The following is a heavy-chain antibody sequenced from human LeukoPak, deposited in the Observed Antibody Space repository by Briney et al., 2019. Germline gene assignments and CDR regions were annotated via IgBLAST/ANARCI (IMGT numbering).Heavy chain of an antibody. CDR1: GFDFSSNW. V-gene: IGHV3-74*01. CDR3: AKDHYWSIDY. Sequence: GGSLRLSCAASGFDFSSNWMHWDRHAPGQGLVWVSRIKGDGISTNYADSVKGRFTISRDIAKNTLYLQMNSLRAEDTGVYYCAKDHYWSIDYWGRGTLVTVSS. J-gene: IGHJ4*02. CDR2: IKGDGIST. D-gene: IGHD3-3*01.